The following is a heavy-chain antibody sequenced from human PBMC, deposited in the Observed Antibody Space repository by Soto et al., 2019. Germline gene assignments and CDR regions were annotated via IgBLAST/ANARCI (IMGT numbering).Heavy chain of an antibody. J-gene: IGHJ6*02. CDR3: ARGSTVLRFLEWLSPANYYYYGMDV. V-gene: IGHV1-8*01. CDR2: MNPNSGNT. Sequence: APVEVSLEAYGLPLTSYATKWVRQATGQGLDLMRWMNPNSGNTGYAQKFQGRVTMTRNTSISTAYMELSSLRSEDTAVYYCARGSTVLRFLEWLSPANYYYYGMDVWGQGTTVTGSS. CDR1: GLPLTSYA. D-gene: IGHD3-3*01.